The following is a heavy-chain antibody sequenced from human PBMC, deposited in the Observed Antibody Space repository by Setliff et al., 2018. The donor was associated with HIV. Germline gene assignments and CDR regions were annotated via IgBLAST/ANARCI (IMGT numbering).Heavy chain of an antibody. Sequence: PSETLSLTCNVSGDSINKRYWAWVRQPPGKGLEWIGYIYYDGRTSTNSSLKDRVTRSIDTYNKQFSLKLTSVTVADTAVYYCVRHSSRWLTFRGAYYFDSWGLGVLVTAPQ. D-gene: IGHD3-9*01. J-gene: IGHJ4*02. CDR1: GDSINKRY. V-gene: IGHV4-59*08. CDR3: VRHSSRWLTFRGAYYFDS. CDR2: IYYDGRT.